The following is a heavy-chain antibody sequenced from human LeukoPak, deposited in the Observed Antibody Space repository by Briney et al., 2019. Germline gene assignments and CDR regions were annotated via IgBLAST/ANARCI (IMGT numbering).Heavy chain of an antibody. Sequence: ASVKVSCKTSGYTVTNYDINWVRQAPGQGLEWMGWMNPNSGNTGYTQKFQGRVSMTRDTSISTAYMELSSLRSEDTAVYYCAIVYYDNSGSPSWYFDLWGRGTLVTVSS. CDR3: AIVYYDNSGSPSWYFDL. V-gene: IGHV1-8*01. J-gene: IGHJ2*01. CDR1: GYTVTNYD. CDR2: MNPNSGNT. D-gene: IGHD3-22*01.